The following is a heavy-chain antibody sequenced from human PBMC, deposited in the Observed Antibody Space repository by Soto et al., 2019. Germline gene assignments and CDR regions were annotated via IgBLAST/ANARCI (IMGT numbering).Heavy chain of an antibody. D-gene: IGHD3-3*01. V-gene: IGHV1-18*01. J-gene: IGHJ6*02. CDR3: ARDGCITIFGVVTTHSGMDV. Sequence: QVQLVQSGAEVKKPGASVKVSCKASGYTFTSYGISWVRQAPGQGLEWMGWISAYNGNTNYAQKLQGRVTMTTDTSTSTAYMELRSLRSDDTAVYYCARDGCITIFGVVTTHSGMDVWGQGTTVTVSS. CDR1: GYTFTSYG. CDR2: ISAYNGNT.